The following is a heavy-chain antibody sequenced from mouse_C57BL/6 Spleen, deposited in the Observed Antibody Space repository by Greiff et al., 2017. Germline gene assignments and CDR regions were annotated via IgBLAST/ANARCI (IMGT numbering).Heavy chain of an antibody. D-gene: IGHD1-1*01. V-gene: IGHV5-4*01. CDR1: GFTFSSYA. CDR2: ISDGGSYT. J-gene: IGHJ4*01. Sequence: EVQLQESGGGLVKPGGSLKLSCAASGFTFSSYAMSWVRQTPEKRLEWVATISDGGSYTSYTDNVTGRFTISRDNAKNNLYLQMSHLKSEDTARYYCARGGYYYGRSYRYYAMDYWGQGTSVTVSS. CDR3: ARGGYYYGRSYRYYAMDY.